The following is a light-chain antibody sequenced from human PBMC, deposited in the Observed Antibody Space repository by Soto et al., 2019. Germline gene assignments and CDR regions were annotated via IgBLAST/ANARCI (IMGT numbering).Light chain of an antibody. Sequence: IVLTQSPGTLSLSPWERATLSCRASQSVSSSYFAWYQQKPGQAPRLLIYGASSRASGIPDRFSGSGSGTDFTLTIGRLEPEDFAVYYCHRYGDSLTFGGGTKVDIK. CDR2: GAS. J-gene: IGKJ4*01. CDR1: QSVSSSY. CDR3: HRYGDSLT. V-gene: IGKV3-20*01.